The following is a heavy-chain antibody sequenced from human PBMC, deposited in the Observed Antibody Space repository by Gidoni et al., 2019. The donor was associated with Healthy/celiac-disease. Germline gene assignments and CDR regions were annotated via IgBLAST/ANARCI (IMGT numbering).Heavy chain of an antibody. Sequence: QVQLQQWGAGLLKPSETLSLTCAVYGGSFSGYYWSWIRQPPGKGLEWIGEINHSGSTNYNPSLKSRVTISVDTSKNQFSLKLSSVTAADTAVYYCARETRQSSSWTVDYWGQGTLVTVSS. CDR3: ARETRQSSSWTVDY. CDR2: INHSGST. D-gene: IGHD6-13*01. CDR1: GGSFSGYY. J-gene: IGHJ4*02. V-gene: IGHV4-34*01.